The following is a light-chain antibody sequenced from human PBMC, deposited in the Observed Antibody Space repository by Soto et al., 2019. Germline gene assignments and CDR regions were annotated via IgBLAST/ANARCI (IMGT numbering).Light chain of an antibody. CDR1: RSDVGDYNR. CDR2: EVS. CDR3: SSYRSSSTFVV. Sequence: QSALTQPPSVSGSPGQSVTISCTGTRSDVGDYNRVSWYQQPPGTAPRLMIYEVSNRPSGVPDRFSGSKSGNTASLTISGLQAEDEADYYCSSYRSSSTFVVFGGGTQLTVL. J-gene: IGLJ2*01. V-gene: IGLV2-18*02.